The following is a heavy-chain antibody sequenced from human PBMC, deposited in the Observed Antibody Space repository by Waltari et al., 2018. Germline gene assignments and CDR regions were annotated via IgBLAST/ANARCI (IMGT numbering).Heavy chain of an antibody. Sequence: EVQLLESGGGLVQPGGSLRLSCAASGFTFSSYAMSWVRQAPGKGLEWVSAISGSGGSTYSADSVKGRCTICRDNSKNTLNLQMTILRAEDAAVYYCAKDQGCYDPPYDYWGQGTLVTVSA. CDR3: AKDQGCYDPPYDY. D-gene: IGHD5-12*01. J-gene: IGHJ4*02. V-gene: IGHV3-23*01. CDR2: ISGSGGST. CDR1: GFTFSSYA.